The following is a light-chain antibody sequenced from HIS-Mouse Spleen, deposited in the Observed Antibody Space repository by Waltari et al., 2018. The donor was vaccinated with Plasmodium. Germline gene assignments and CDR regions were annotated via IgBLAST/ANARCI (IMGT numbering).Light chain of an antibody. CDR1: QRVSSN. V-gene: IGKV3-15*01. CDR3: QQYNNWSFT. Sequence: DIVMTQSPATLSVSPGERATLSSRASQRVSSNLPLYQQKPGQAPRLLIYGASTRATGIPARFSGSGSGTEFTLTISSLQSEDFAVYYCQQYNNWSFTFGPGTKVDIK. CDR2: GAS. J-gene: IGKJ3*01.